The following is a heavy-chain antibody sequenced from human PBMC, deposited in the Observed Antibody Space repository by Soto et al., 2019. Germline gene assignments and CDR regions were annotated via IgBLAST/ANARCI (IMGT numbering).Heavy chain of an antibody. Sequence: QVQLQESGPGLVKPSQTLSLTCTVSGGSISSGGYYWSWIRQHPGKGLEWIGYIYYSGSTYYNPSLKSRVTISVDTSKNQFSLKLSSVTAADTAVYYCARDSVVVVAATTAYYYYGMDVWGQGTTVTVSS. CDR3: ARDSVVVVAATTAYYYYGMDV. D-gene: IGHD2-15*01. CDR1: GGSISSGGYY. J-gene: IGHJ6*02. V-gene: IGHV4-31*03. CDR2: IYYSGST.